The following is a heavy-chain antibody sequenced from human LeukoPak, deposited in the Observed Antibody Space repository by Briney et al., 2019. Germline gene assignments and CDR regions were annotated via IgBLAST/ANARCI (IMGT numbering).Heavy chain of an antibody. J-gene: IGHJ4*02. Sequence: GGSLRLSCEASGFAFNIYGMHWVRQAPGKGLEWVSAISGSGGSTYYADSVKGRFTISRDNSKNTLYLQMNSLRAEDTAVYYCAKVGEREYYYDSSGPLDYWGQGTLVTVSS. CDR1: GFAFNIYG. V-gene: IGHV3-23*01. D-gene: IGHD3-22*01. CDR3: AKVGEREYYYDSSGPLDY. CDR2: ISGSGGST.